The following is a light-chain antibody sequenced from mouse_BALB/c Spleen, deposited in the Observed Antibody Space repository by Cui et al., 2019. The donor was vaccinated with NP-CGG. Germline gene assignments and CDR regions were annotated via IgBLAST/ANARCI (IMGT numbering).Light chain of an antibody. J-gene: IGLJ1*01. Sequence: QAVATQESALTTPPGETVTLTCRSSTGAVTTSNYANWVQEKSDHLFTGLIGGTNNRAPGVPARFSGSLIGDKAALTITGAQTEDEAIYFCALWYSNHWVFGGGTKLTVL. CDR1: TGAVTTSNY. V-gene: IGLV1*01. CDR3: ALWYSNHWV. CDR2: GTN.